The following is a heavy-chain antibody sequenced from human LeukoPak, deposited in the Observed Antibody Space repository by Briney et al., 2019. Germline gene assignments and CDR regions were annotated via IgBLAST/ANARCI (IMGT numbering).Heavy chain of an antibody. CDR1: GYTFTSYG. D-gene: IGHD3-10*01. V-gene: IGHV1-18*01. CDR2: ISGYNGNT. CDR3: ARDTGYGSGSYLNWFDP. J-gene: IGHJ5*02. Sequence: ASVKVSCKASGYTFTSYGIRWVRQAPGQGLEWMGWISGYNGNTNYAQKFQGRVTITADESTSTAYMELSSLRSEDTAVYYCARDTGYGSGSYLNWFDPWGQGTLVTVSS.